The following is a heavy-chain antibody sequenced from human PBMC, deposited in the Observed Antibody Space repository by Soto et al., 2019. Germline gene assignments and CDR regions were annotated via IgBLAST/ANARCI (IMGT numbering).Heavy chain of an antibody. J-gene: IGHJ4*02. CDR1: GFTFSSYS. Sequence: PGGSLRLSCAASGFTFSSYSMNWVRQAPGKGLEWVSSISSSSSYIYYADSVKGRFTISRDNAKNSLYLQMNSLRAEDTAVYYCARGSKREVKTAIRALDYWGQGTLVTVSS. CDR3: ARGSKREVKTAIRALDY. D-gene: IGHD2-21*02. V-gene: IGHV3-21*01. CDR2: ISSSSSYI.